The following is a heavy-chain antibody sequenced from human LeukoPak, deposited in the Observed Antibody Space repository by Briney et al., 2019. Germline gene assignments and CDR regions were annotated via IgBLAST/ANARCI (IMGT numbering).Heavy chain of an antibody. Sequence: GGSLRLSCAASGFTFSGSAMPWVRQASGKGLEWVGRIRSKANSYATAYAASVKGRFTISRDDSKNTAYLQMNSLKTEDTAVYYCTRLGYCSSTSCYDYWGQGTLVTVSS. J-gene: IGHJ4*02. D-gene: IGHD2-2*01. CDR1: GFTFSGSA. V-gene: IGHV3-73*01. CDR3: TRLGYCSSTSCYDY. CDR2: IRSKANSYAT.